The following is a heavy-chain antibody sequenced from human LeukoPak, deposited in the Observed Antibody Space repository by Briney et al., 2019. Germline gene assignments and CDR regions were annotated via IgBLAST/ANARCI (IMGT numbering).Heavy chain of an antibody. J-gene: IGHJ4*02. D-gene: IGHD3-22*01. V-gene: IGHV3-48*04. CDR2: VRSSDGTT. Sequence: GGSLRLPCTASGCTSIADAMMWVRQAPGRGAEWGSYVRSSDGTTYYSASVKGRFTISRDNAKNSLYLQVDSLRVEDRAVYYCAKMADSSGHSSDYWGQGTLVTVST. CDR1: GCTSIADA. CDR3: AKMADSSGHSSDY.